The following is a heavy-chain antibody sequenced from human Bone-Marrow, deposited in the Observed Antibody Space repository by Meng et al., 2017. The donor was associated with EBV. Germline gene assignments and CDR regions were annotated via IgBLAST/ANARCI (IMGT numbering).Heavy chain of an antibody. CDR3: ARDLGYTSSCHDY. D-gene: IGHD6-13*01. Sequence: QAQQVQSGVEVKKPRGQVKVSCKTSGYTFTSYAISWVRQAPGQGLEWMGWISADKGNRNYAQKFQDRVTLTTDTSTRTAYMELRSLRSDDTAVYFCARDLGYTSSCHDYWGQGTLVTVSS. CDR1: GYTFTSYA. CDR2: ISADKGNR. J-gene: IGHJ4*02. V-gene: IGHV1-18*01.